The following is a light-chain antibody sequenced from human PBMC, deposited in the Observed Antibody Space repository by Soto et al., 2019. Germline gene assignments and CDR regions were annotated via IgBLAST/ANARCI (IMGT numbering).Light chain of an antibody. CDR1: QSVAANY. Sequence: EVVLTQSPGTLSLSPGERATLSCRASQSVAANYLAWYQQKRGQAPRLLIYGASSRATGIPDRFSGSGSGTDFTLTISRLEPEDFSVYYCQQRAKWPSTFGPGTKVEMK. CDR2: GAS. J-gene: IGKJ2*02. V-gene: IGKV3D-20*02. CDR3: QQRAKWPST.